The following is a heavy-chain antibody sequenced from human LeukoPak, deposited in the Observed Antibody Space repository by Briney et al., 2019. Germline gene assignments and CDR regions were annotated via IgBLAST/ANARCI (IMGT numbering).Heavy chain of an antibody. D-gene: IGHD6-6*01. J-gene: IGHJ4*02. CDR3: ARSSIAALPDY. CDR2: ISGSGGST. Sequence: GGSLRLSCAASGFTFSSYAMSWVRQAPGKGLEWVSAISGSGGSTYYADSVKGRFTISRDNAKNSLSLQMNSLRAEDTAVYYCARSSIAALPDYWGQGTLVTVSS. V-gene: IGHV3-23*01. CDR1: GFTFSSYA.